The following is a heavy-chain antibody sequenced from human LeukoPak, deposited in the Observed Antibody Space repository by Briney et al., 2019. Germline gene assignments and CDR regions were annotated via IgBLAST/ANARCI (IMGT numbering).Heavy chain of an antibody. CDR1: GFTFGDYA. V-gene: IGHV3-49*04. CDR2: IRSKAYGGTT. J-gene: IGHJ4*02. CDR3: TRASQKRRYCSSTSCLDFDY. Sequence: GGSLRLSCTASGFTFGDYAMSWVRQAPGKGLEWVGFIRSKAYGGTTEYAASVKGRFTISRDDSKSIAYLQMNSLKTEDTAVYYCTRASQKRRYCSSTSCLDFDYWGQGTLVTVSS. D-gene: IGHD2-2*01.